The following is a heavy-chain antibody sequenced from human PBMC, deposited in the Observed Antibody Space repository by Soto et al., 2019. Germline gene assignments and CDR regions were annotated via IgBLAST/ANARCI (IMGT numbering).Heavy chain of an antibody. CDR2: IYYSRST. CDR3: ARRYPLAAGTMYYYYMDV. CDR1: GGSISSYY. D-gene: IGHD6-13*01. V-gene: IGHV4-59*08. J-gene: IGHJ6*03. Sequence: QVQLQESGPGLVKPSETLSLTCTVSGGSISSYYWSWIRQPPGKGLEWIGYIYYSRSTNYNPALKRRVTISVDTSKNRFSLKLSSVTAADTAVYYCARRYPLAAGTMYYYYMDVWGKGTTVTVSS.